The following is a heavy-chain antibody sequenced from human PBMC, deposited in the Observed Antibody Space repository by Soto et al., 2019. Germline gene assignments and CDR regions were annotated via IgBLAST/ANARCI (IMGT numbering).Heavy chain of an antibody. CDR1: GFTFSSYS. J-gene: IGHJ4*02. CDR3: ARDGVLMVYANIDY. CDR2: ISSSSSTI. Sequence: GGSLRLSCAASGFTFSSYSMNWVRQAPGKGLEWVSYISSSSSTIYYADSVKGRFTISRDNAKNSLYLQMNSLRAEDTAVYYCARDGVLMVYANIDYWGQGTLVTVSS. V-gene: IGHV3-48*01. D-gene: IGHD2-8*01.